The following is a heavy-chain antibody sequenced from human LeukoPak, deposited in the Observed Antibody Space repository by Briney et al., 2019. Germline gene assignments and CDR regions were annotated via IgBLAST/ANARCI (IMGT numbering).Heavy chain of an antibody. D-gene: IGHD6-19*01. J-gene: IGHJ6*02. V-gene: IGHV3-33*01. CDR2: IWYAESST. CDR1: GFTFSSYG. CDR3: ARDGSFGRDV. Sequence: GGSLRLSCAASGFTFSSYGMHWVRQAPGKGLEWVAVIWYAESSTYYTDSVKGRFTISRDNSKKTVYLQMNSLRVEDTGVYYCARDGSFGRDVWGQGTTVTVSS.